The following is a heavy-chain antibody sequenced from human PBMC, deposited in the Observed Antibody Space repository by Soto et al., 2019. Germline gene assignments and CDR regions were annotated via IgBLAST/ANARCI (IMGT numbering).Heavy chain of an antibody. D-gene: IGHD3-22*01. Sequence: GASVKVSCKASGGTFSSYAISWVRQAPGQGLEWMGGIIPIFGTANYAQKFQGRVTITADESTSTAYMELSSLRSEDTAVYYCARVRKYYYDSSGLLHEAFDIWGQETMVTV. V-gene: IGHV1-69*13. CDR3: ARVRKYYYDSSGLLHEAFDI. CDR2: IIPIFGTA. CDR1: GGTFSSYA. J-gene: IGHJ3*02.